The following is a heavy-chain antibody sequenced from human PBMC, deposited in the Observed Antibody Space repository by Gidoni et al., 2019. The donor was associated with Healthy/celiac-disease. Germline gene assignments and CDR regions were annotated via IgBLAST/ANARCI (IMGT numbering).Heavy chain of an antibody. V-gene: IGHV3-48*01. J-gene: IGHJ4*02. Sequence: EVQLVESGGGLVQPGGSLRLSCAASGFTFSSYSMNWVRQAPGKGLEWVSDISSSSSTIYYADSVKGRFTISRDKAKNSLYLQMNSLRAEDTAVYYCARGSDPFTFGYYFDYWGQGTLVTVSS. CDR1: GFTFSSYS. CDR2: ISSSSSTI. D-gene: IGHD3-16*01. CDR3: ARGSDPFTFGYYFDY.